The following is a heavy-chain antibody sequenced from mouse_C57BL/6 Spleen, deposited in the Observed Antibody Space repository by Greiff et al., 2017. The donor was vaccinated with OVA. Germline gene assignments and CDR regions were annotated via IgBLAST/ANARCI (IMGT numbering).Heavy chain of an antibody. D-gene: IGHD3-2*02. CDR2: IDPNSGGT. V-gene: IGHV1-72*01. Sequence: QVQLKQPGAELVKPGASVKLSCKASGYTFTSYWMHWVKQRPGRGLEWIGRIDPNSGGTKYNEKFKSKATLTVDKPSSTAYMQLSSLTSDDSAVYYCARGQLRLQGFEYWGKGTTLTVSS. CDR1: GYTFTSYW. CDR3: ARGQLRLQGFEY. J-gene: IGHJ2*01.